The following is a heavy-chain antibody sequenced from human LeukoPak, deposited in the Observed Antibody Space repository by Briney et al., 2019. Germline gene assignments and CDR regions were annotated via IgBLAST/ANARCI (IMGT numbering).Heavy chain of an antibody. J-gene: IGHJ4*02. D-gene: IGHD1-26*01. CDR2: ISSSSSTI. V-gene: IGHV3-48*01. CDR1: GFTFSSYS. Sequence: GGSLRLSCAASGFTFSSYSMNRVRQAPGKGLEWVSYISSSSSTIYYADSVKGRFTISRDNAKNSLYLQMNSLRAEDTAVYYCARVLGATLYYFDYWGQGTLVTVSS. CDR3: ARVLGATLYYFDY.